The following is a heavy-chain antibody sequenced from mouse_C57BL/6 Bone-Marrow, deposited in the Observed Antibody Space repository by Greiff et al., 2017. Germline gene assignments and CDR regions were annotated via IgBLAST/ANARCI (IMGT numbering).Heavy chain of an antibody. V-gene: IGHV1-62-2*01. CDR3: ARLETPSYYGSSSAWFAY. CDR2: FYPGSGSI. CDR1: GYTFTEYT. D-gene: IGHD1-1*01. Sequence: VQLQQSGAELVKPGASVKLSCKASGYTFTEYTIHWVKQRSGQGLEWIGWFYPGSGSIKYNEKFKDKATLTADKSYSTVYMELSRMTSEYSAVYLCARLETPSYYGSSSAWFAYWGQGTLVTVSA. J-gene: IGHJ3*01.